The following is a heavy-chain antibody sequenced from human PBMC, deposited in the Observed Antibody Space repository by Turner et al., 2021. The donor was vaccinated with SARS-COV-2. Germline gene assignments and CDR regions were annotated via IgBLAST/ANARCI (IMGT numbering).Heavy chain of an antibody. CDR3: ASGGSWIYVMDV. V-gene: IGHV3-74*01. CDR1: GFTFSNYW. CDR2: INSDGGST. D-gene: IGHD2-15*01. Sequence: EVQLVESGGGLVQPGGSLRLSCAASGFTFSNYWMHWVRQAPGKGLVWVSRINSDGGSTRYADSVKGRFTISRDNAKNTLYLQMNSLRAEDTAVYYCASGGSWIYVMDVWGQGTTVTVSS. J-gene: IGHJ6*02.